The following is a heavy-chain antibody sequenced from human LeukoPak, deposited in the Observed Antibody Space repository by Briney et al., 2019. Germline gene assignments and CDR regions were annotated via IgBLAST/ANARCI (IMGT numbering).Heavy chain of an antibody. CDR2: ISAYNGNT. D-gene: IGHD6-13*01. CDR1: GYTFTSYG. CDR3: AREAAAAGENYFDY. V-gene: IGHV1-18*01. Sequence: ASVKVCCKASGYTFTSYGISWVRQAPGQGLEWMGWISAYNGNTNYAQKLQGRVTMTTDTSTSTAYMELRSLGSDDTAVYYCAREAAAAGENYFDYWGQGTLVTVSS. J-gene: IGHJ4*02.